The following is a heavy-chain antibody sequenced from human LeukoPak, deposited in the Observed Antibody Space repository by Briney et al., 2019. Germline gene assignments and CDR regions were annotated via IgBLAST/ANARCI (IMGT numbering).Heavy chain of an antibody. CDR2: IYYSGST. D-gene: IGHD3-22*01. Sequence: PSETLSLTCTVSGGSISSYYWSWIRQPPGKGLEWIGYIYYSGSTNYNPSLKSRVTISVDTSKNQSSLKLSSVTAADTAVYYCARGRYYYDSSGYLKYFDYWGQGTLVTVSS. CDR1: GGSISSYY. V-gene: IGHV4-59*01. J-gene: IGHJ4*02. CDR3: ARGRYYYDSSGYLKYFDY.